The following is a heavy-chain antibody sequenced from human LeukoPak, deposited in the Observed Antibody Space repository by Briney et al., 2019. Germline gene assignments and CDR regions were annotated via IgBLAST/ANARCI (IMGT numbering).Heavy chain of an antibody. J-gene: IGHJ4*02. CDR3: ARSYDSSGYYYELFDY. D-gene: IGHD3-22*01. CDR1: GYSFTSYW. CDR2: IXPGDSDT. Sequence: SLKISCKGSGYSFTSYWIGWXRQMPGKGXEWMGXIXPGDSDTRYSPSFQGQVTISADKSISTAYLQWSSLKASDTAMYYCARSYDSSGYYYELFDYWGQGTLVTVSS. V-gene: IGHV5-51*01.